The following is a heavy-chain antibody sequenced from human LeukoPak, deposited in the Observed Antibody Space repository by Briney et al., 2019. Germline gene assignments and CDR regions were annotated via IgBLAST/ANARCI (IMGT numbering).Heavy chain of an antibody. Sequence: GGSLRLSCAASGFTFSSYWMSWVRQAPGKGLEWVANIKQDGSEKYYVDSVKGRFTISRDNAENSLYLQMNSLRAEDTAVYYCARERIAAVGWFDPWGQGTLVAVSS. CDR3: ARERIAAVGWFDP. V-gene: IGHV3-7*01. CDR2: IKQDGSEK. D-gene: IGHD6-13*01. J-gene: IGHJ5*02. CDR1: GFTFSSYW.